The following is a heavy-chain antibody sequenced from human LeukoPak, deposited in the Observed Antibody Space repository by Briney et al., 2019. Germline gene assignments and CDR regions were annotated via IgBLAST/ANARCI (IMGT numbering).Heavy chain of an antibody. V-gene: IGHV1-2*02. D-gene: IGHD3-10*01. CDR3: ALNYGSGSYASFDY. CDR1: GYTFTGYY. J-gene: IGHJ4*02. Sequence: WASVKVSCKASGYTFTGYYTHWVRQAPGQGLEWMGWINPNSGGTNYAQKFQGRVTMTRDTSISTAYMELSRLRSDDTAVYYCALNYGSGSYASFDYWGQGTLVTVSS. CDR2: INPNSGGT.